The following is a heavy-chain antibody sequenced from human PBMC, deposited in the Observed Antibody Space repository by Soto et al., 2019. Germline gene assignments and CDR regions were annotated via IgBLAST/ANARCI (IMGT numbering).Heavy chain of an antibody. V-gene: IGHV1-69*01. J-gene: IGHJ6*02. CDR1: GGTFSSYA. D-gene: IGHD3-10*02. Sequence: QGQLVQSGAEVKKPGSSVKVSCKASGGTFSSYAISWVRQAPGQGLAWMGGFIPIFGTAHYAQKFQGRVTITAGESTGTAYMELSRLRSEDTAVYYCARRVASLFGPKVYYCWGMDVWGQGTTVTVSS. CDR2: FIPIFGTA. CDR3: ARRVASLFGPKVYYCWGMDV.